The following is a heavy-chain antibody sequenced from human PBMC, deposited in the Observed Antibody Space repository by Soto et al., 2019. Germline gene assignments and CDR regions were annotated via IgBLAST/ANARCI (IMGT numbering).Heavy chain of an antibody. D-gene: IGHD2-8*01. J-gene: IGHJ6*03. CDR1: GGTFSSYT. CDR3: ARDFRVGYCTNGVCSNRADYYMDV. V-gene: IGHV1-69*04. Sequence: GASVKVSCKASGGTFSSYTISWVRQAPGQGLEWMGRIIPILGIANYAQKFQGRVTITADKSTSTAYMELSSLRSEDTAVYYCARDFRVGYCTNGVCSNRADYYMDVWGKGTTVTVSS. CDR2: IIPILGIA.